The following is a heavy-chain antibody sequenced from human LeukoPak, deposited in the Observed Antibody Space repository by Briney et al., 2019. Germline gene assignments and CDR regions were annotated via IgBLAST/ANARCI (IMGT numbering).Heavy chain of an antibody. V-gene: IGHV1-8*01. CDR2: MNPNSGNT. CDR3: ARRRVGARGITKAFDI. D-gene: IGHD1-26*01. CDR1: GYTFTSYD. Sequence: ASVKVSCKASGYTFTSYDINWVRQATGQGLEWMGWMNPNSGNTGYAQKFQGRVTMTRNTSISTAYMELSSLRSEDTAVYYYARRRVGARGITKAFDIWGQGTMVTVSS. J-gene: IGHJ3*02.